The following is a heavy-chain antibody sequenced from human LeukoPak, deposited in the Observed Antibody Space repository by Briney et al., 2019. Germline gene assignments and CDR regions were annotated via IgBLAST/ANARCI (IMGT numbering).Heavy chain of an antibody. CDR1: GFTFSSYW. CDR3: ARLRSSGPFDY. J-gene: IGHJ4*02. CDR2: IKKDGSEN. Sequence: PGGSLRLSCAASGFTFSSYWMSWVRQAPGKGLEWVANIKKDGSENYYVDSVKGRFTISRDNAKKSLYLQMKSLRAEDTAVYYCARLRSSGPFDYWGQGTLVTVSS. D-gene: IGHD3-22*01. V-gene: IGHV3-7*01.